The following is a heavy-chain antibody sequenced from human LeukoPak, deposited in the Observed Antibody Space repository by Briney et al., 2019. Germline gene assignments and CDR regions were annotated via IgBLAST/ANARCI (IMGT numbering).Heavy chain of an antibody. CDR2: ISGSGGST. D-gene: IGHD3-9*01. Sequence: PGGSLRLSCAASGFTFSSYAMSWVRQAPGKGLEWVSAISGSGGSTYYADSVKGRFTISRDNSKNTLYLQMNSLRAEDTAVYYCARDFTAKRATYYDILTGYLSVRGMDVWGQGTTVTVSS. CDR1: GFTFSSYA. V-gene: IGHV3-23*01. CDR3: ARDFTAKRATYYDILTGYLSVRGMDV. J-gene: IGHJ6*02.